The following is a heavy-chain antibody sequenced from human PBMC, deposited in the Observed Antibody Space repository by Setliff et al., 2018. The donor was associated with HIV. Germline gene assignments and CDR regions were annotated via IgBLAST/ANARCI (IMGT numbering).Heavy chain of an antibody. Sequence: SCKASGDTFTTYDINWLRQAPGKGLEWVTFIRYDGSDIHYADSVKGRFTISRDNSKTTLYLQMNSLRVEDAAVYYCAKDLGLREGSSPFDNWGQGTLVTVSS. CDR2: IRYDGSDI. CDR1: GDTFTTYD. D-gene: IGHD3-16*01. J-gene: IGHJ4*02. V-gene: IGHV3-30*02. CDR3: AKDLGLREGSSPFDN.